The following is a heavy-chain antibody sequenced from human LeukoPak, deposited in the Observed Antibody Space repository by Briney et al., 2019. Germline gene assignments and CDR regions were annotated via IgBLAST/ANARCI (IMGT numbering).Heavy chain of an antibody. V-gene: IGHV1-69*13. D-gene: IGHD3-10*01. CDR2: IIPIFGTA. Sequence: VASVNVSCKASGGTFSSYAISWVRQAPGQGLEWMGGIIPIFGTANYAQKFQGRVTITADESTSTAYMELSSLRSEDTAVYYCARDCSNYYGSGSYYDAFDIWGQGTMVTVSS. J-gene: IGHJ3*02. CDR3: ARDCSNYYGSGSYYDAFDI. CDR1: GGTFSSYA.